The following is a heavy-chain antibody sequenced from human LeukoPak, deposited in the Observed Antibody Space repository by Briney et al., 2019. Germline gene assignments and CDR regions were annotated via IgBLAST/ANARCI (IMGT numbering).Heavy chain of an antibody. V-gene: IGHV4-34*01. CDR2: INHSGST. D-gene: IGHD4-17*01. J-gene: IGHJ3*02. Sequence: SETLPLTRAVYGGSFSGYYLSWIRQPPGKGLEWIGEINHSGSTNYNPSLKSRVTISVDTSKNKFSLTLSSVTAADTAVYYCARSYGDYVWFSAFDIWGQGTMVTVSS. CDR3: ARSYGDYVWFSAFDI. CDR1: GGSFSGYY.